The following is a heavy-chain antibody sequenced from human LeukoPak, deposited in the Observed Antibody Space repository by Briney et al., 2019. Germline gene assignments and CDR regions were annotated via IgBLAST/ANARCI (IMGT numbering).Heavy chain of an antibody. Sequence: SETLSLTCTVSGGSISSGGYYWSWIRQHPGKGLEWIGCIYDSGSTDYNPSLKSRVTILVDTSETQFSLKLSSVTAADTAVDYCARGPRGSLNWFDPWGQGTLVTVSS. J-gene: IGHJ5*02. CDR2: IYDSGST. V-gene: IGHV4-31*03. CDR3: ARGPRGSLNWFDP. CDR1: GGSISSGGYY. D-gene: IGHD6-13*01.